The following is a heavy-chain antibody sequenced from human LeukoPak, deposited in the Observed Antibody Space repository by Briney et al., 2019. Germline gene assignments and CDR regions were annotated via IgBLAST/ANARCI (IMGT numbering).Heavy chain of an antibody. Sequence: GGSLRLSCAASGFTSGTSWISSVRQAPGKGLEWVANINQDGSAQYYVDSVKGRFTIARDNAKSSLYLQMNSLRAEDTAVYYCARSARWGQGTLVTVSS. CDR1: GFTSGTSW. CDR2: INQDGSAQ. J-gene: IGHJ4*02. V-gene: IGHV3-7*01. CDR3: ARSAR.